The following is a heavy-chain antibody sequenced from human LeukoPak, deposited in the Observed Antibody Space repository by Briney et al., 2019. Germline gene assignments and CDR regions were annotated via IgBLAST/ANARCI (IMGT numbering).Heavy chain of an antibody. J-gene: IGHJ4*02. CDR3: ARARYCSGGTCYPDY. CDR2: IYPGDSDT. CDR1: GYSFTSYW. D-gene: IGHD2-15*01. V-gene: IGHV5-51*01. Sequence: GESLKISCKGSGYSFTSYWIGWVRQMPGKGLEWMGTIYPGDSDTRYSPSFQGQVTISADKSISTAYLQWSSLKASDTATYYCARARYCSGGTCYPDYWGQGTLVTVSS.